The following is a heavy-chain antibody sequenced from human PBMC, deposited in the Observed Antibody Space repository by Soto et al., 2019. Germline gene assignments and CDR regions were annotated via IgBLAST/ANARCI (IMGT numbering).Heavy chain of an antibody. V-gene: IGHV4-59*01. CDR3: ARQSKNNYGSGGAFDI. J-gene: IGHJ3*02. Sequence: QVQLQESGPGLVKPSETLSLTCTVSGGSISSYYWSWIRQPPGKGLEWIGYIYYSGSTNYNPSLKSRFTISVDTSKNQFSLKLSSVTAADTAVYYCARQSKNNYGSGGAFDIWGQGTMVIVSS. CDR2: IYYSGST. CDR1: GGSISSYY. D-gene: IGHD3-10*01.